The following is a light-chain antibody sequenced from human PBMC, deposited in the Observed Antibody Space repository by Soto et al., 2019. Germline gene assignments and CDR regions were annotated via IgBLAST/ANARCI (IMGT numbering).Light chain of an antibody. CDR1: QSLVYTPGNTY. V-gene: IGKV2-30*01. Sequence: EVVMTQSPLSLSVTLGQTASISCRSSQSLVYTPGNTYLNWFHQRPGQPPRRLIHKVSVRESGVPDRFSGSGSGSDFTLTISRVEAEDVGIYFCMQSAHWPGTVGQGTKVDIK. CDR3: MQSAHWPGT. J-gene: IGKJ1*01. CDR2: KVS.